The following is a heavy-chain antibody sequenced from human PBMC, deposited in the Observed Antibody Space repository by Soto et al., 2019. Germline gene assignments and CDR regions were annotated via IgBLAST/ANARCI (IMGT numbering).Heavy chain of an antibody. V-gene: IGHV1-18*01. CDR2: ISAYNGNT. D-gene: IGHD6-19*01. Sequence: ASVKVSCKASGYTFTSYGISWVRQAPGQGLEWMGWISAYNGNTNYAQKLQGRVTMTTDTSTSTAYMELRSLRSDDTAVYYCARDLSSLHSWLVHSFAYWGQGTLVTVSS. CDR3: ARDLSSLHSWLVHSFAY. CDR1: GYTFTSYG. J-gene: IGHJ4*02.